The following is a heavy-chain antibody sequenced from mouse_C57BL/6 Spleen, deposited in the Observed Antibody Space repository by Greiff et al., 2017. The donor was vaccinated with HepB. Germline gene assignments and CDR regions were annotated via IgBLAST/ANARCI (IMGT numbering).Heavy chain of an antibody. CDR2: INPNNGGT. CDR3: ARMNYRWGFFAY. V-gene: IGHV1-26*01. Sequence: EVQLQQSGPELVKPGASVKISCKASGYTFTDYYMNWVKQSHGKSLEWIGDINPNNGGTSYNQKFKGKATLTVDKSSSTAYMELRSLTSEDSAVYYCARMNYRWGFFAYWGQGTLVTVSA. CDR1: GYTFTDYY. D-gene: IGHD2-1*01. J-gene: IGHJ3*01.